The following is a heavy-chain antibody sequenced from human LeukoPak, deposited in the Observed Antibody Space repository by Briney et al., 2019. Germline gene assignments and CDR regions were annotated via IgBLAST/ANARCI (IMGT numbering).Heavy chain of an antibody. Sequence: PGGSLRLSCAASGFTFSSYWMHWVRQAPGKGLVWVSRINSDGSSTNYADSVKGRFTISRDNAKNTLYLQINSLRVEDTAVYYCARASGGSGSYFFDYWGQGTLVTVSS. CDR2: INSDGSST. V-gene: IGHV3-74*01. D-gene: IGHD3-10*01. J-gene: IGHJ4*02. CDR1: GFTFSSYW. CDR3: ARASGGSGSYFFDY.